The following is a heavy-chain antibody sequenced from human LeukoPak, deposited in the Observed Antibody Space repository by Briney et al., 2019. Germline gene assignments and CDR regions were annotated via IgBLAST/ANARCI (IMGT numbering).Heavy chain of an antibody. CDR2: IYYGGST. D-gene: IGHD6-19*01. V-gene: IGHV4-31*03. Sequence: PSGTLSLTCTVSGGSISSGGYYWSWIRQHPGKGLEWIGYIYYGGSTDYNSSLKSRVTISVDTSKNQFSLKLSSVTAADTAVYYCARSSVAGSVGYWGQGALVTVSS. CDR3: ARSSVAGSVGY. J-gene: IGHJ4*02. CDR1: GGSISSGGYY.